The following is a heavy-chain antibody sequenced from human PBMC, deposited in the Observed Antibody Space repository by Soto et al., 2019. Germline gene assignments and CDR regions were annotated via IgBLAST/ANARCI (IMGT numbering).Heavy chain of an antibody. CDR1: GFTFSSYA. D-gene: IGHD6-13*01. J-gene: IGHJ4*02. CDR3: VKTHADERAAAPSPYFDY. Sequence: GGSLRLSCSASGFTFSSYAMHWVRQAPGKGLEYVSAISSNGGSTYYADSVKGRFTISRDNSKNTLYLQMSSLRAEDTAVYYCVKTHADERAAAPSPYFDYWGQGTLVTVSS. V-gene: IGHV3-64D*08. CDR2: ISSNGGST.